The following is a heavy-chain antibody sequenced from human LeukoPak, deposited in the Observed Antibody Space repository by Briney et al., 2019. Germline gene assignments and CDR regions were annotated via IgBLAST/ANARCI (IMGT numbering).Heavy chain of an antibody. V-gene: IGHV3-48*02. CDR3: ARDLSGSRSRFDY. Sequence: GGPLRLSCAASGFTFSSYSMDWVRQAPGKGLEWVSYITSRGSTIYYADSVKGRFTISRDNAKNSLYLQMNSLRDEDTAVYYCARDLSGSRSRFDYWGQGTLVTVSS. D-gene: IGHD1-26*01. CDR2: ITSRGSTI. CDR1: GFTFSSYS. J-gene: IGHJ4*02.